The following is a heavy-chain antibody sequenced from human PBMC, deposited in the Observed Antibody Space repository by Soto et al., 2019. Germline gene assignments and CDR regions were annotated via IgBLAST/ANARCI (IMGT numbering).Heavy chain of an antibody. D-gene: IGHD3-9*01. CDR3: AILTTLVKGFDY. V-gene: IGHV5-51*01. CDR2: IYPADSDA. Sequence: GESLKISCKGSEFDFSRYWIGWVRQMPGRGLEWMGIIYPADSDARYSPSFQGQVTFSVDKSISTAYLQWTSLKASDTAMYYCAILTTLVKGFDYWRQGTLVTVSS. CDR1: EFDFSRYW. J-gene: IGHJ4*02.